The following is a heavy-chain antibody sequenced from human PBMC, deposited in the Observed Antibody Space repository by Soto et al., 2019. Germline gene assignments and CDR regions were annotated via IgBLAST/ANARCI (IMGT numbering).Heavy chain of an antibody. Sequence: SETLSLTCAVSGGSISSSNWWSWVRQPPGKGLEWIGEIYHSGSTNYNPSLKSRVTISVDKSKNQFSLKLSSVTAADTAVYYCARGGGNMVRGVIGHFDYWGQGTLVTVSS. J-gene: IGHJ4*02. D-gene: IGHD3-10*01. CDR1: GGSISSSNW. CDR2: IYHSGST. CDR3: ARGGGNMVRGVIGHFDY. V-gene: IGHV4-4*02.